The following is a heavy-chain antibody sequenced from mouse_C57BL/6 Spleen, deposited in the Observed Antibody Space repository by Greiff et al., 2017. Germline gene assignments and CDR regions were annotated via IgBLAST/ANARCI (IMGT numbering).Heavy chain of an antibody. D-gene: IGHD3-2*02. V-gene: IGHV1-62-2*01. Sequence: VKLVESGAELVKPGASVKLSCKASGYTFTEYTIPWVKQRSGQGLEWIGWFYPGRGSIKYNEKFKDKATLTTDKSTSTFYMELSRLTSEDSAVDFCARHEGIRPFFDYWGQGTSLTVSS. CDR2: FYPGRGSI. CDR3: ARHEGIRPFFDY. CDR1: GYTFTEYT. J-gene: IGHJ2*02.